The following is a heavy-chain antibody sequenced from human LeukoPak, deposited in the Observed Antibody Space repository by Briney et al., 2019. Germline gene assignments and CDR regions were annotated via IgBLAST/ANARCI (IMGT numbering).Heavy chain of an antibody. CDR3: ARDSRIAARRRWFDP. D-gene: IGHD6-6*01. Sequence: ASVKVSCKASGYTFTSYDINWVRQAAGQGLEWMGWMNPNSGNTGYAQKFQGRVTITRNTSISTAYMELSSLRSEDTAVYCCARDSRIAARRRWFDPWGQGTLVTVSS. CDR2: MNPNSGNT. CDR1: GYTFTSYD. V-gene: IGHV1-8*03. J-gene: IGHJ5*02.